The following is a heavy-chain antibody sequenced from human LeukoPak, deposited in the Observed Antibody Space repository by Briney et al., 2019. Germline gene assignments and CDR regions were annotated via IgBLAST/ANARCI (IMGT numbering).Heavy chain of an antibody. CDR2: IYHSGST. CDR1: GYSISSGYY. Sequence: SETLSLTCTVSGYSISSGYYWGWIRQPPGKGLEWIGSIYHSGSTYYNPSLKSRVTISVDTSKNQFSLKLSSVTAADTAVYYCARDSYYGSGSYYTTGYWGQGTLVTVSS. V-gene: IGHV4-38-2*02. D-gene: IGHD3-10*01. CDR3: ARDSYYGSGSYYTTGY. J-gene: IGHJ4*02.